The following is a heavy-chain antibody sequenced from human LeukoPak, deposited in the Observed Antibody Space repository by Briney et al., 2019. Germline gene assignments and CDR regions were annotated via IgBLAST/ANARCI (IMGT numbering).Heavy chain of an antibody. D-gene: IGHD3-22*01. CDR1: GYTFTSYG. CDR2: ISAYNGNT. Sequence: ASVKVSCKASGYTFTSYGISWVRQAPGQGLEWMGWISAYNGNTNYAQKLQGRVTMTTDTSTSTAYMELRSLRSDDTAVYYCAREPIPYSDSSGYPTNFWDYWGQGTLVTVSS. J-gene: IGHJ4*02. V-gene: IGHV1-18*01. CDR3: AREPIPYSDSSGYPTNFWDY.